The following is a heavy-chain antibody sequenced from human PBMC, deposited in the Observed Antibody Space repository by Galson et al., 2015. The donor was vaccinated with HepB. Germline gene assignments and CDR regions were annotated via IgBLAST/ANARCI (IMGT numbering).Heavy chain of an antibody. CDR1: GFTFSSYA. CDR2: ISYDGSNK. CDR3: AKEGYYYDSSGYLDY. D-gene: IGHD3-22*01. Sequence: SLRLSCAASGFTFSSYAMHWVRQAPGKGLEWVAVISYDGSNKYYADSVKGRFTISRDNSKNTLYLQMNSLRAEDTAVYYCAKEGYYYDSSGYLDYWGQGTLVTVSS. V-gene: IGHV3-30*18. J-gene: IGHJ4*02.